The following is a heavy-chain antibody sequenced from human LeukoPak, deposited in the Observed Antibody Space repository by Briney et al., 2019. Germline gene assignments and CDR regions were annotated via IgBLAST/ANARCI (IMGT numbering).Heavy chain of an antibody. CDR2: IYPGDSDT. J-gene: IGHJ5*02. V-gene: IGHV5-51*01. CDR3: ARLPYCSGGSCYRYNWFDP. Sequence: GGSLKISCKGSGYSFTSYWIGWVRQMPGKGLEWMGIIYPGDSDTRYSPSFQGQVTISADKSISTAYLQWSSLKASDTAMYYCARLPYCSGGSCYRYNWFDPWGQGTLVTVSS. CDR1: GYSFTSYW. D-gene: IGHD2-15*01.